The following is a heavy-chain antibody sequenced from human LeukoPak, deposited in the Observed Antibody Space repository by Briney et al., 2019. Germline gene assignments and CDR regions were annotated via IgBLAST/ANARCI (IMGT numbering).Heavy chain of an antibody. CDR1: GFSLSTSGVG. CDR3: AHSRYYEFWSGYQQPYYFDY. V-gene: IGHV2-5*02. Sequence: SGPTLVKPTQTLTLTCTFSGFSLSTSGVGVGWIRQPPGKALEWLALIYWDDDKRYSPSLKSRLTITKDTSKNQVVLTMTNMDPVDTATYYCAHSRYYEFWSGYQQPYYFDYWGQGTLVTVSS. J-gene: IGHJ4*02. D-gene: IGHD3-3*01. CDR2: IYWDDDK.